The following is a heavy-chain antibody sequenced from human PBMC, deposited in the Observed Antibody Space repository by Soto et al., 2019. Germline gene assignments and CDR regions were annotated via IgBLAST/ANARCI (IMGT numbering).Heavy chain of an antibody. V-gene: IGHV3-23*01. CDR3: KKDGDDYAFDFDK. D-gene: IGHD4-17*01. Sequence: PVVSLILSCSASGFIFSNYVINWVRQAPGKGLEWVSGITKTGRSTFIADSVRGRFTISRDNLKNIMYLQMNSLRVDDTALYYFKKDGDDYAFDFDKWGQGTMVTVSS. CDR1: GFIFSNYV. J-gene: IGHJ3*02. CDR2: ITKTGRST.